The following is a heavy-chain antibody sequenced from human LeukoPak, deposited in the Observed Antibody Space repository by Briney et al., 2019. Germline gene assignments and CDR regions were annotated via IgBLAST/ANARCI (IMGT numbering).Heavy chain of an antibody. Sequence: GGSLRLSCAASGFTFSRHVMHWVRQAPGKGLEWVAFIRSDGTKKDYAESLKGRFIISRDNSKNTLYLQMNSLRTEDTAVYFCASRPSGSDWGPFDYWGQGTLVTVSS. D-gene: IGHD5-12*01. CDR2: IRSDGTKK. CDR1: GFTFSRHV. J-gene: IGHJ4*02. V-gene: IGHV3-30*02. CDR3: ASRPSGSDWGPFDY.